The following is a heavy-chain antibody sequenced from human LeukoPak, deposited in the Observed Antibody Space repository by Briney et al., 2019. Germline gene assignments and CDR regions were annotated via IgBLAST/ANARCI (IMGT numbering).Heavy chain of an antibody. CDR3: SKRPSTGLYFFDF. V-gene: IGHV3-23*01. D-gene: IGHD1-1*01. J-gene: IGHJ4*02. CDR1: GFTFSCSV. Sequence: PGGSLRLSCAASGFTFSCSVMSWVRQAPGKGLEWVSTIGSGGGTYYADSVKGRFTISRDKSKNTLYLQVNNLRAEDTAVYYCSKRPSTGLYFFDFWGQGTLVTVSS. CDR2: IGSGGGT.